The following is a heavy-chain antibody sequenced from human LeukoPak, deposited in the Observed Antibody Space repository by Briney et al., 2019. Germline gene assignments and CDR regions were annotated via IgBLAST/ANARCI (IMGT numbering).Heavy chain of an antibody. D-gene: IGHD2/OR15-2a*01. CDR2: FDPEDGET. J-gene: IGHJ3*02. CDR1: GYTLIELS. CDR3: ARIAETDPFDI. Sequence: ASVKVSCKVSGYTLIELSMHWVRQAPGKGLEWMGGFDPEDGETIYAQKFQGRLTMTRDMSTTTVYMELRSLRSEDTAVYYCARIAETDPFDIWGQGTVVTISS. V-gene: IGHV1-24*01.